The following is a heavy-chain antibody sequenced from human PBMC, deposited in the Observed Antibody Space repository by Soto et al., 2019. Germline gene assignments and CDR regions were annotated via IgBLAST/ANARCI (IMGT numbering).Heavy chain of an antibody. D-gene: IGHD2-15*01. V-gene: IGHV3-48*02. CDR3: ARVVVVADDAFDI. J-gene: IGHJ3*02. CDR1: GFTFSSYS. Sequence: RRLSCAASGFTFSSYSMNWVRQAPGKGLEWVSYISSSSSTIYYADSVKGRFTISRDNAKNSLYLQMNSLRDEDTAVYYCARVVVVADDAFDIWGQGTMVTVSS. CDR2: ISSSSSTI.